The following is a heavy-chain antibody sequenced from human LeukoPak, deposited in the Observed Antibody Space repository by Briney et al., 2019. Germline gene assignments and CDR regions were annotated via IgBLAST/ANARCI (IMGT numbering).Heavy chain of an antibody. J-gene: IGHJ6*02. V-gene: IGHV1-24*01. D-gene: IGHD2-15*01. CDR2: FDPEDGET. CDR1: GYTLTELS. CDR3: ATEPIAHSGGPPVYYYYGMDV. Sequence: ASVKVSCKVSGYTLTELSMHWVRQAPGKGLEWMGGFDPEDGETIYAQKFQGRVTMTEDTSTDTAYMELSSLRSEDTAVYYCATEPIAHSGGPPVYYYYGMDVWGQGTTVTVSS.